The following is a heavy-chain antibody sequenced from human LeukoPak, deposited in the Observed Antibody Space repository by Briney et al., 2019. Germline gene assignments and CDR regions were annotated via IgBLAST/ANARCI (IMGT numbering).Heavy chain of an antibody. Sequence: ASVKVSCKASGYTFTSYGISWVRQAPGQGLEWMGWINPNSGGTNYAQKFQGRVALTRDTSISTAYMELSRLRSGDTAVYYCAREHYDILTGRNIDYWGQGTLVTVSS. CDR1: GYTFTSYG. V-gene: IGHV1-2*02. D-gene: IGHD3-9*01. J-gene: IGHJ4*02. CDR2: INPNSGGT. CDR3: AREHYDILTGRNIDY.